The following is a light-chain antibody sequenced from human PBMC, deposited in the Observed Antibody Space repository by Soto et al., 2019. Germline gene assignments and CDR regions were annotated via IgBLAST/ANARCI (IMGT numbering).Light chain of an antibody. J-gene: IGKJ5*01. V-gene: IGKV1-27*01. CDR3: QKYNSAPT. CDR2: AAS. Sequence: DIQMTQSPSSLSASVGDRVTITCRASQGISNYLVWYQLKPGKVPKLLIYAASTLQSGVPSRFSGSGSGTDFTLTISSLQPEDVATYYCQKYNSAPTFGQGTRLEIK. CDR1: QGISNY.